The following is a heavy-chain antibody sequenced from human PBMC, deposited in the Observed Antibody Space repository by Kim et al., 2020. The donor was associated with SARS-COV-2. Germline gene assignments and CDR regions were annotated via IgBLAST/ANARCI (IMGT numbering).Heavy chain of an antibody. CDR2: INPSGDYT. CDR1: GHTFSTYY. Sequence: ASVKVSCKASGHTFSTYYMHWVRQAPGQGLEWMGIINPSGDYTTYAQKFQGRVTMTRDTSTSTDYMELSSLTSEDTAVYYCARESPITISGVVTPYGLDVWGQGATVTLPS. D-gene: IGHD3-3*01. J-gene: IGHJ6*02. V-gene: IGHV1-46*01. CDR3: ARESPITISGVVTPYGLDV.